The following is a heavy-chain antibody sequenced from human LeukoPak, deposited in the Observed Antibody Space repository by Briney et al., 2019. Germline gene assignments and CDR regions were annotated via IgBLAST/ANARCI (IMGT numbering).Heavy chain of an antibody. Sequence: GASVKVSCKASGYTFTGYYMHWVRQAPGQGLEWMGWINPNSGGTNYAQKFQGWVTMTRDTSISTAYMELSRLRSDDTAVYYCAREPNYDILTGYYKRSPYYFDYWGQGTLVTVSS. CDR1: GYTFTGYY. D-gene: IGHD3-9*01. J-gene: IGHJ4*02. CDR2: INPNSGGT. CDR3: AREPNYDILTGYYKRSPYYFDY. V-gene: IGHV1-2*04.